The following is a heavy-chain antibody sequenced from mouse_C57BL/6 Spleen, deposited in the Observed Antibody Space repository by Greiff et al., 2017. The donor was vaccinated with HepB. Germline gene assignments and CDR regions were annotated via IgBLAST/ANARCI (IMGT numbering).Heavy chain of an antibody. Sequence: QVQLQQSGAELVRPGASVTLSCKASGYTFTDYEMHWVKQTPVHGLEWIGAIDPETGGNAYNQKFKGKAILTADKSSSTAYMELRSLTSEDSAVYYCTSTTVVRAMDYWGQGTSVTVSS. CDR1: GYTFTDYE. CDR3: TSTTVVRAMDY. V-gene: IGHV1-15*01. J-gene: IGHJ4*01. D-gene: IGHD1-1*01. CDR2: IDPETGGN.